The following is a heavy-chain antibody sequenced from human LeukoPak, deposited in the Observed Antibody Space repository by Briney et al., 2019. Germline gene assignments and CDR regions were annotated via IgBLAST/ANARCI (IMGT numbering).Heavy chain of an antibody. D-gene: IGHD3-3*01. CDR3: ARAGVDTSGYYYQGFDY. V-gene: IGHV3-11*04. CDR2: ITSNGNSV. Sequence: PGGSLRLSCAASGFTFSDYYMGWIRQAPGKGLEWVSYITSNGNSVYYAASVKGRFTISRDNAKNSLYLQANSLTAEDTAVYYCARAGVDTSGYYYQGFDYWGQGTLVTVSS. CDR1: GFTFSDYY. J-gene: IGHJ4*02.